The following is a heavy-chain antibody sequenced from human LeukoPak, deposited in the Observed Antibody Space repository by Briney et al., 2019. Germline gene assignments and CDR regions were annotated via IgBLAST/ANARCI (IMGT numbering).Heavy chain of an antibody. Sequence: SVKVSCKASGGTFSSYAISWVRQAPGQGLEWMGGIIPIFGTANYAQKFQGRVTITRDTSASTAYMELSSLRSEDTAVYYCARAGTMVRGVIRRAFDYWGQGTLVTVSS. D-gene: IGHD3-10*01. CDR1: GGTFSSYA. CDR2: IIPIFGTA. V-gene: IGHV1-69*05. J-gene: IGHJ4*02. CDR3: ARAGTMVRGVIRRAFDY.